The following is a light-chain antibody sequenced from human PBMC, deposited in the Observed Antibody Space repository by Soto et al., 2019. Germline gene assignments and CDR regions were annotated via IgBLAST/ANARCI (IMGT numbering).Light chain of an antibody. V-gene: IGKV1-39*01. CDR1: QSITNY. J-gene: IGKJ1*01. CDR3: QQSYSTVWT. CDR2: AAS. Sequence: DIQMTQSPSSLSASVGDRVTITCRASQSITNYLNWYQQKPGKAPKLLIYAASSLQSGVPSRFSGGGSGTDFTLTISSLQPEDFATYYCQQSYSTVWTFGQGTKVEIK.